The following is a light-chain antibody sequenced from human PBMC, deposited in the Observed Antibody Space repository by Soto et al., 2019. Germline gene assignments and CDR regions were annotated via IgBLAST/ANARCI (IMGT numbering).Light chain of an antibody. Sequence: DIQMTQSPSSLSASVGDRVTITCRASQSISSYLNWYQQKPGKAPKLLIYAASSLQSGVPSRFSGSGSGTDFTLTISSLQPEDFATYYCQQSVSSPPSFGQGTKLEIK. CDR3: QQSVSSPPS. J-gene: IGKJ2*01. V-gene: IGKV1-39*01. CDR2: AAS. CDR1: QSISSY.